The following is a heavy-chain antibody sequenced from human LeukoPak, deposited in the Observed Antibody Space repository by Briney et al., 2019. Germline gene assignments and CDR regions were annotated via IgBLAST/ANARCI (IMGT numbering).Heavy chain of an antibody. V-gene: IGHV3-23*01. J-gene: IGHJ4*02. CDR1: GFTFSSHA. CDR3: ARHGSWSFDY. Sequence: PGGSLRLSCAAPGFTFSSHAMSWVRQAPGKGLEWVSAITSGSGSNVYYTDSLKGRFTTSRDNSKNTLYLQMNSLRAEDTAVYYCARHGSWSFDYWGQGTLVTVSA. D-gene: IGHD6-13*01. CDR2: ITSGSGSNV.